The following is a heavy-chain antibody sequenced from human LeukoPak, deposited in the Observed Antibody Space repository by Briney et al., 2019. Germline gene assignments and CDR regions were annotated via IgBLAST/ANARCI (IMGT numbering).Heavy chain of an antibody. CDR1: GGSFSGYY. CDR2: INHSGST. V-gene: IGHV4-34*01. D-gene: IGHD3-10*01. Sequence: SETLSLTCAVYGGSFSGYYWSWIRQPPGKGLEWIGEINHSGSTNYNPSLKSRVTISVDTSKNQFSLKLSSVTAADTAVYYCARLRVRGVRGWFDPWGQGTLVTVSS. CDR3: ARLRVRGVRGWFDP. J-gene: IGHJ5*02.